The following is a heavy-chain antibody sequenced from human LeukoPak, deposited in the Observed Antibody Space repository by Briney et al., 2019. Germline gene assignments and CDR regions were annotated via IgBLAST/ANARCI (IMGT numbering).Heavy chain of an antibody. V-gene: IGHV3-21*03. D-gene: IGHD5-12*01. CDR3: ATGLGQAFDI. CDR2: ISSSSSYI. CDR1: GFTFSSYS. J-gene: IGHJ3*02. Sequence: PGGSLRLSCAASGFTFSSYSMNWVRQAPGKGLEWVSSISSSSSYIYYADSVKGRFTISRDNAKNSLYLQMNSLKMEDTALYYCATGLGQAFDIRGQGTMVTVSS.